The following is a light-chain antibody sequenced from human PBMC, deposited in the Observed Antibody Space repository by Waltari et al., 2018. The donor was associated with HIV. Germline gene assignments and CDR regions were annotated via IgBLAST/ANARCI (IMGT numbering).Light chain of an antibody. CDR2: EVT. CDR3: CSYAGSKAFYV. Sequence: QSALTKPASVSGSPGPPITISCTGTSSDLGNYNIVSWYQQHPGKAPKLMIYEVTKRPSGVSNRFSGSKSGNTASLTISGLQAEDETDYYCCSYAGSKAFYVFGSGTKVTVL. V-gene: IGLV2-23*02. CDR1: SSDLGNYNI. J-gene: IGLJ1*01.